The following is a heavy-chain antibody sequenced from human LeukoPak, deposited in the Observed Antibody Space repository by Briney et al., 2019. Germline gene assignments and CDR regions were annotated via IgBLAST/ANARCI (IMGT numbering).Heavy chain of an antibody. CDR1: GFTFSSYS. J-gene: IGHJ4*02. V-gene: IGHV3-7*01. CDR3: RVLRYFDWIYFDY. CDR2: IKQDGSEK. D-gene: IGHD3-9*01. Sequence: GGSLRLSCAASGFTFSSYSMNWVRQAPGKGLEWVAKIKQDGSEKDYVDSVKGRFTISRDSAKNSLYLQMNSLRAEDTAVYYCRVLRYFDWIYFDYWGQGTLVTVSS.